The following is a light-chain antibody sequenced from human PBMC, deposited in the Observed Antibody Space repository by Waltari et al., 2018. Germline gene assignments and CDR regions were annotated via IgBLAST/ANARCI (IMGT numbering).Light chain of an antibody. CDR1: SRDIGAFNF. V-gene: IGLV2-14*01. CDR3: SSFSSSTAGI. J-gene: IGLJ2*01. CDR2: DVS. Sequence: QSGLTPPASVSGSPGQSITISCAATSRDIGAFNFISWYQQRPGKAPELLVYDVSHRPSGVSTRFSGSKSDNTAALTISGLQAEDEAVYYCSSFSSSTAGIFGGGTKVTVL.